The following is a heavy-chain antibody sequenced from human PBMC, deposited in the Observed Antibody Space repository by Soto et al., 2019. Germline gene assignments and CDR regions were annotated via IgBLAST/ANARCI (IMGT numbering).Heavy chain of an antibody. Sequence: GGSLRLSCATSRFSFSTFAMTWVCQAPGKGMGLVSAINGDGENTYYADSVKGRFTTSRDNSKITLYLQMESLSAEDTAVYYCAKHSYYDCWPGHCYYLDFWGRGTLVTVSS. V-gene: IGHV3-23*01. D-gene: IGHD3-16*01. J-gene: IGHJ4*02. CDR2: INGDGENT. CDR3: AKHSYYDCWPGHCYYLDF. CDR1: RFSFSTFA.